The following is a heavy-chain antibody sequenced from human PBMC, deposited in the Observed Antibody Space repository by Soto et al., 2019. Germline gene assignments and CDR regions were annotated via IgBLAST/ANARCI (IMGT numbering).Heavy chain of an antibody. CDR1: GGSISSYY. Sequence: ASETLSLTCTVSGGSISSYYWSWIRQPPGKGLEWIGYIYYSGSTNYNPSLKSRVTISVDTSKNQFSLKLSSVTAADTAVYYCARDNYCSGGSCYSNWFDPWGQGTLVTVSS. CDR2: IYYSGST. J-gene: IGHJ5*02. CDR3: ARDNYCSGGSCYSNWFDP. V-gene: IGHV4-59*01. D-gene: IGHD2-15*01.